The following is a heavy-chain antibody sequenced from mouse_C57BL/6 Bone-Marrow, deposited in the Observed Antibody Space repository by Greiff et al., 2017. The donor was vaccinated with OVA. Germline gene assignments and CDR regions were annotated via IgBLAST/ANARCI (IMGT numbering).Heavy chain of an antibody. Sequence: EVQGVESGGGLVKPGGSLKLSCAASGFTFSSYAMSWVRQTPEKRLEWVATISDGGSYTYYPDNVKGRFTISRDNAKNNLYLQMSHLKSEDTAMYYCARDRDYYSNSCAYWGQGTLVTVSA. CDR2: ISDGGSYT. D-gene: IGHD2-5*01. CDR1: GFTFSSYA. CDR3: ARDRDYYSNSCAY. V-gene: IGHV5-4*01. J-gene: IGHJ3*01.